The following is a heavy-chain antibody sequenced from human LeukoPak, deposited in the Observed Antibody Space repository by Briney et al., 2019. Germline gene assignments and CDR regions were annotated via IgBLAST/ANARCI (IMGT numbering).Heavy chain of an antibody. CDR3: AKGGAAAAEGAFDI. CDR2: IRYDGSNK. J-gene: IGHJ3*02. Sequence: QSGGSLRLSCAASGFTFSSYGMHWVRQAPGKGLEWVAFIRYDGSNKYYADPVKGRFTISRDNSKNTLYLQMNSLRAEDTAVYYCAKGGAAAAEGAFDIWGQGTMVTVSS. D-gene: IGHD6-13*01. V-gene: IGHV3-30*02. CDR1: GFTFSSYG.